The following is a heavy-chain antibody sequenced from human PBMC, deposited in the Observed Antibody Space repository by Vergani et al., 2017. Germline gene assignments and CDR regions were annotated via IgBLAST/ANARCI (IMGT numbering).Heavy chain of an antibody. CDR3: ARSPDYYGSGPFAYFDY. Sequence: EVQLLESGGGLVKPGGSLRLSCAASGFTFSSYSMNWVRQAPGKGLEWVSSISSSSSYIYYADSVKGRFTISRDNAKNSLYLQMNSLRAEDTAVYYCARSPDYYGSGPFAYFDYWGQGTLVTVSS. CDR2: ISSSSSYI. CDR1: GFTFSSYS. V-gene: IGHV3-21*01. J-gene: IGHJ4*02. D-gene: IGHD3-10*01.